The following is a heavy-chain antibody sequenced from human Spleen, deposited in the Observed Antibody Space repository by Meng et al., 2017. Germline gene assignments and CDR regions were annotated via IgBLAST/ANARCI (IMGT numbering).Heavy chain of an antibody. V-gene: IGHV3-9*01. CDR2: ISWNSVNI. Sequence: GGSLRLSCVASGFTFDDSAMHWVRQAPGKALEWVAGISWNSVNIGYADSVKDRFTISRDNAKKSLYLQMNSLRVEDTAFYYCAKDQYPDTVTGGFDYWGQGTLVTVSS. J-gene: IGHJ4*02. CDR1: GFTFDDSA. D-gene: IGHD4-17*01. CDR3: AKDQYPDTVTGGFDY.